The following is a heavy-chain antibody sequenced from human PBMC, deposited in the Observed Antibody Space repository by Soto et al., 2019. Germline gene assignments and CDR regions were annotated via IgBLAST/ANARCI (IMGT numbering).Heavy chain of an antibody. J-gene: IGHJ4*02. CDR1: GYSFTSYW. CDR2: IDPSDYYT. CDR3: ARLSQGPTPDD. V-gene: IGHV5-10-1*01. Sequence: PGETLKISCKGSGYSFTSYWISWVRQMPGKGLEWMGRIDPSDYYTNHSPSFPGHVTIPAETSISTAYLQWSSLKASATAMYYCARLSQGPTPDDWGQGTLVTVSS.